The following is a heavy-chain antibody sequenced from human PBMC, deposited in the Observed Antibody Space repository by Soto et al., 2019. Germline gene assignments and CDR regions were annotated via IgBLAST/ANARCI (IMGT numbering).Heavy chain of an antibody. CDR3: AKYYYDSRGYFDY. CDR1: GFTFSSYA. V-gene: IGHV3-23*01. Sequence: GGSLRFSCAASGFTFSSYAMSWVRQAPGKGLEWVSAISGSGGSTYYADSVKGRFTISRDNSKNTLYLQMNSLRAEDTAVYYCAKYYYDSRGYFDYWGQGTLVTVSS. CDR2: ISGSGGST. D-gene: IGHD3-22*01. J-gene: IGHJ4*02.